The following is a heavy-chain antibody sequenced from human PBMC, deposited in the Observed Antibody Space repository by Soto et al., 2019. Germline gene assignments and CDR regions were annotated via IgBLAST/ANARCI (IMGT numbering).Heavy chain of an antibody. Sequence: GGSLRLSCAASGFTFSDHYMDWVRQAPGKGLEWVGRTRNKANSYTTEYAASVKGRFTISREDSKNSLNLQMNSLKTEDTAVYYCVRCGRYFGLYVMDVWGQGTTVTVSS. CDR3: VRCGRYFGLYVMDV. CDR2: TRNKANSYTT. CDR1: GFTFSDHY. J-gene: IGHJ6*02. V-gene: IGHV3-72*01. D-gene: IGHD3-10*01.